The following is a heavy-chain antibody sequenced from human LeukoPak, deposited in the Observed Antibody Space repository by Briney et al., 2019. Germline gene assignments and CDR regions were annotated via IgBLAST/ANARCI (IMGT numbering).Heavy chain of an antibody. CDR2: IKQDGSEK. V-gene: IGHV3-7*01. CDR3: AREVGYYGSLSYYYYYYMDV. J-gene: IGHJ6*03. D-gene: IGHD3-10*01. Sequence: GGSLRLSCAASGFTFSSYWMSWVRQAPGKGLEWVANIKQDGSEKYYVDSVKGRFTISRDNAKNSLYLQMNSLRAEDTAVYYCAREVGYYGSLSYYYYYYMDVWGKGTTVTISS. CDR1: GFTFSSYW.